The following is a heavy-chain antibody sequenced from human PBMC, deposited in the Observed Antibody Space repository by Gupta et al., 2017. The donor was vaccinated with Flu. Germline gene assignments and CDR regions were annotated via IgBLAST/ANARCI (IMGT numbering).Heavy chain of an antibody. CDR2: IRSYFDGVTT. V-gene: IGHV3-15*01. J-gene: IGHJ4*02. CDR3: ATDNKGYDSAPVFDT. CDR1: GFTFSNAW. D-gene: IGHD5-12*01. Sequence: EGQLVESGGGLVKPGGSLRLSCAASGFTFSNAWMTWVRQAPGKGLEWVGRIRSYFDGVTTDYASPVKGRFTIARDESKLYLQRNSTKTEDTAVYYGATDNKGYDSAPVFDTWGQGTLVIGSS.